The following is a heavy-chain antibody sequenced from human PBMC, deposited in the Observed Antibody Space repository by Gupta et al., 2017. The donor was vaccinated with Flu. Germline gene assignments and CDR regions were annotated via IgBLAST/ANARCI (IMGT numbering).Heavy chain of an antibody. CDR2: ISYEGSNK. D-gene: IGHD2-2*02. J-gene: IGHJ4*02. CDR3: AREGSAAIPWAFDY. V-gene: IGHV3-30-3*01. Sequence: QCPGKGLEWVAVISYEGSNKYYADSVKGRFTISRDNSKNTLYLQMNSLRAEDTAVYYCAREGSAAIPWAFDYWGQGTLVTVSS.